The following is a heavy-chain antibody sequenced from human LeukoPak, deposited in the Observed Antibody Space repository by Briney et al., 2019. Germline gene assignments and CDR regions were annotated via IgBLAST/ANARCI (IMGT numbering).Heavy chain of an antibody. D-gene: IGHD3-10*01. CDR1: GFTFSSYA. CDR3: ARPFQSWFGELSLSDY. J-gene: IGHJ4*02. Sequence: GSLRLSCAASGFTFSSYAMHWVRQAPGKGLEWVAVISYDGSNKYYADSVKGRFTISRDNSKNTLYLQMNSLRAEDTAVYHCARPFQSWFGELSLSDYWGQGTLVTVSS. CDR2: ISYDGSNK. V-gene: IGHV3-30*01.